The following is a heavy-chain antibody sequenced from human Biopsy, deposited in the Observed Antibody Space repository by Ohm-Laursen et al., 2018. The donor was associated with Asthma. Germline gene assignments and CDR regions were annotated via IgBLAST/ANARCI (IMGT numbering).Heavy chain of an antibody. CDR1: GGSIISSSW. Sequence: PGTLSLTCTVSGGSIISSSWWSWVRQTPGKGLEWIGEIYHSGPTNYNPPLKSRVTISVDKSKNQFSLKLTSETAADTAVYYCAKIYDRLVLYGMDVWGQGTTVTVS. D-gene: IGHD6-19*01. V-gene: IGHV4-4*03. CDR2: IYHSGPT. CDR3: AKIYDRLVLYGMDV. J-gene: IGHJ6*02.